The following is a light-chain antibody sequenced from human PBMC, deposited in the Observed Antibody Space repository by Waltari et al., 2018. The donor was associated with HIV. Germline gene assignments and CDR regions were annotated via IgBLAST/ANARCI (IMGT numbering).Light chain of an antibody. CDR3: QAWDSSVV. CDR2: EDS. V-gene: IGLV3-1*01. Sequence: SYELTQPPSVSVSPGQTASITCSGDKLGDKYVYWYQQKLGQSPVLVIYEDSKRPSGIPERFSGSNSGNTATLTISGTQAMDEADYYCQAWDSSVVFGGGTKLTVL. J-gene: IGLJ2*01. CDR1: KLGDKY.